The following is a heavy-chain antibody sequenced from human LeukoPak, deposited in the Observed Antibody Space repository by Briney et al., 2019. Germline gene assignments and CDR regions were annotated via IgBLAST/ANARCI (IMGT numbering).Heavy chain of an antibody. CDR2: INPNSGGT. Sequence: ASVKVSCKASGYTFTDYYMHWVRQAPGQGLEWMGWINPNSGGTNYAQKFQGRVTMTRDTSISTAYMELSSLRSEDTAVYYCATGPLPGGHYYGSGTYGYWGQGTLVTVSS. V-gene: IGHV1-2*02. J-gene: IGHJ4*02. CDR1: GYTFTDYY. D-gene: IGHD3-10*01. CDR3: ATGPLPGGHYYGSGTYGY.